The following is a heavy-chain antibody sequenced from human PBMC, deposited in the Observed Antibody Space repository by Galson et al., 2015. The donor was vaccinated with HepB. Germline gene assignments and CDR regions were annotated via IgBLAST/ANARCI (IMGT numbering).Heavy chain of an antibody. V-gene: IGHV3-23*01. CDR2: ISDSGAST. J-gene: IGHJ4*02. Sequence: SLRLSCAAPGFTFSSYAMSWVRQAPGKGLEWVSGISDSGASTYYADSVTGRFTISRVNSKNTLYLQMNSLRAEDTAVYYCAKDRDIIVVVAATGLGDWGQGTLVTVSS. CDR1: GFTFSSYA. D-gene: IGHD2-15*01. CDR3: AKDRDIIVVVAATGLGD.